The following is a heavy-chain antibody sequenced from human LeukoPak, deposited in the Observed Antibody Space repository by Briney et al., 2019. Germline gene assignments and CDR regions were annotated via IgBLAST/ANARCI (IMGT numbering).Heavy chain of an antibody. CDR3: AGVWFGESV. J-gene: IGHJ4*02. CDR2: IYYSGST. CDR1: GGSISSYY. Sequence: PSETLSLTCTVSGGSISSYYWSWIRQPPGKGLGWIGYIYYSGSTNYNPSLKSRVTISVDTSKNQFSLKLSSVTAADTAVYYCAGVWFGESVWGQGTLVTVSS. V-gene: IGHV4-59*01. D-gene: IGHD3-10*01.